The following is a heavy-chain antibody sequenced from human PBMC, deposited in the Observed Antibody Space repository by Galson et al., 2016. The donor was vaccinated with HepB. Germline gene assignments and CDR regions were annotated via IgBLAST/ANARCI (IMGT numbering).Heavy chain of an antibody. CDR3: ARSGYIYGSDAFDI. CDR1: GGSISSGGFY. Sequence: TLSLTCSVSGGSISSGGFYWTWFRQYPGKGLEWIGHSHYSVRTHYNPSLRSRISISEDTSKNQFSLRLTSVTAADTAIYYCARSGYIYGSDAFDIWGQGTMVTVSS. J-gene: IGHJ3*02. D-gene: IGHD5-18*01. V-gene: IGHV4-31*03. CDR2: SHYSVRT.